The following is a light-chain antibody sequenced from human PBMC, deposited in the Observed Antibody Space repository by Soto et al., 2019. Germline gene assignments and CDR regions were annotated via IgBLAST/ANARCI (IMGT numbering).Light chain of an antibody. CDR2: GAS. J-gene: IGKJ3*01. Sequence: EIVLTQSPGTLSFSPGERATLTCRASQSVSSSYLAWFQQKPGQAPRLLIYGASSRATGIPDRFSGSGSGTDFTLTISRLEPEDFAVYYCQQYGNAPFTFGPGTKVEI. V-gene: IGKV3-20*01. CDR3: QQYGNAPFT. CDR1: QSVSSSY.